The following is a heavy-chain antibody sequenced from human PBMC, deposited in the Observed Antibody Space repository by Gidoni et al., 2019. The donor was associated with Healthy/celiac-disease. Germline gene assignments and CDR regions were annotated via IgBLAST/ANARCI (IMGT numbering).Heavy chain of an antibody. Sequence: QVQLVESGGGVVQPGRSLRLSCAASGFTFSSYAMHWVRQAPGKGLEWVAVISYDGSNKYYADSVKGRFTISRDNSKNTLYLQMNSLRAEDTAVYYCARGIIAAAVGFNDYWGQGTLVTVSS. CDR2: ISYDGSNK. J-gene: IGHJ4*02. D-gene: IGHD6-13*01. CDR1: GFTFSSYA. V-gene: IGHV3-30*04. CDR3: ARGIIAAAVGFNDY.